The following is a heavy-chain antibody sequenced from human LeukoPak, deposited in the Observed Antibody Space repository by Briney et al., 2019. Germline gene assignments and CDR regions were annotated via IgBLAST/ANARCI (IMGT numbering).Heavy chain of an antibody. V-gene: IGHV4-39*01. D-gene: IGHD2-15*01. J-gene: IGHJ4*02. CDR3: ARLESGGSGDH. Sequence: SETLSLTCTVSGGSISSSSYYWGWIRQPPGKGLEWIGNIYYSGSNYYHPFLKSRVTISVDTSKNQFSLKLSSVTAADTAVYYCARLESGGSGDHWGQGTLVTVSS. CDR2: IYYSGSN. CDR1: GGSISSSSYY.